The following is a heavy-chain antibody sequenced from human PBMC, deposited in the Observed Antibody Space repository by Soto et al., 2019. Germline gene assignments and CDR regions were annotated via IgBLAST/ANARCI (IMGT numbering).Heavy chain of an antibody. D-gene: IGHD3-9*01. J-gene: IGHJ6*02. CDR2: IIPIFGTA. CDR3: ARGGPNDILTGYYYEGGQDYYYYYGMDV. CDR1: GGTFSSYA. Sequence: SVKVSCKASGGTFSSYAISWVRQAPGQGLEWMGGIIPIFGTASYAQKFQGRVTITADESTSTAYMELSSLRSEDTAVYYCARGGPNDILTGYYYEGGQDYYYYYGMDVWGQGTTVTVSS. V-gene: IGHV1-69*13.